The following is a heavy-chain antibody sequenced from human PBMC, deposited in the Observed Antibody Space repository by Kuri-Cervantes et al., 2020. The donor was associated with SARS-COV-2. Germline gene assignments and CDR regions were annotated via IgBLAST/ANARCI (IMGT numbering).Heavy chain of an antibody. Sequence: GSLRLSCTVSGYSISSGYYWGWIRQPPGKGLEWIGSIYHSGSTYYNPSLKSRVTISVDTSKSQFSLRLSSVTAADTAVYYCARGLVRFLEWPPDYWGQGTLVTVSS. CDR3: ARGLVRFLEWPPDY. J-gene: IGHJ4*02. CDR1: GYSISSGYY. D-gene: IGHD3-3*01. V-gene: IGHV4-38-2*02. CDR2: IYHSGST.